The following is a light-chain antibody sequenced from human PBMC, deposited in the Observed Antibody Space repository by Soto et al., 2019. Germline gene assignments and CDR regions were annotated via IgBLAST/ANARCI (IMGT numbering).Light chain of an antibody. CDR1: SSNIGAGYD. J-gene: IGLJ1*01. V-gene: IGLV1-40*01. CDR3: QSYDSSLSGRGYV. Sequence: QSVLTQPPSVSGAPGQRVTISCTGSSSNIGAGYDVHWYQQLPGTAPKLLIYGNSNRPSAVPDRFSGSKSGPSASLAITGLQAEDEADYYCQSYDSSLSGRGYVFGTGTKLTVL. CDR2: GNS.